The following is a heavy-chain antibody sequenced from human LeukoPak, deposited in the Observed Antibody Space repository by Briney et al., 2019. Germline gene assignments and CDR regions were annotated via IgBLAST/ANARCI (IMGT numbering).Heavy chain of an antibody. Sequence: PGGSLRLSCAASGFTFSSYSMNWVRQAQGKGLEWVSSISSSSSYIYYADSVKGRFTISRDNAKSSLYLQMNSLRAEDTAVYYCARAGCTNGVCFGTYYFDYWGQGTLVTVSS. J-gene: IGHJ4*02. CDR2: ISSSSSYI. V-gene: IGHV3-21*01. CDR1: GFTFSSYS. D-gene: IGHD2-8*01. CDR3: ARAGCTNGVCFGTYYFDY.